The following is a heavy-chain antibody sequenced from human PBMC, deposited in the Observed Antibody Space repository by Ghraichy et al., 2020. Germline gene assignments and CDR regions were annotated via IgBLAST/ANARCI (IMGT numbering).Heavy chain of an antibody. D-gene: IGHD5-12*01. V-gene: IGHV3-9*01. Sequence: SLRLSCAVSGFTFDDCAMHWVWQAPGQGLELDSGISWNSGSIGYADSVKGRCTISRDNAKNSLYLQMNSLRAEDTALYYCAKDFGPGATRAFDIWGQGTMVTVSS. CDR1: GFTFDDCA. CDR2: ISWNSGSI. CDR3: AKDFGPGATRAFDI. J-gene: IGHJ3*02.